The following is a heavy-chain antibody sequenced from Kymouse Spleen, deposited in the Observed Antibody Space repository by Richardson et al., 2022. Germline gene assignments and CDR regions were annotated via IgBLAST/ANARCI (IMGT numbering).Heavy chain of an antibody. Sequence: EVQLVESGGGLVKPGGSLRLSCAASGFTFSNAWMSWVRQAPGKGLEWVGRIKSKTDGGTTDYAAPVKGRFTISRDDSKNTLYLQMNSLKTEDTAVYYCTKYSSSSDYFDYWGQGTLVTVSS. CDR1: GFTFSNAW. CDR2: IKSKTDGGTT. J-gene: IGHJ4*02. D-gene: IGHD6-6*01. CDR3: TKYSSSSDYFDY. V-gene: IGHV3-15*01.